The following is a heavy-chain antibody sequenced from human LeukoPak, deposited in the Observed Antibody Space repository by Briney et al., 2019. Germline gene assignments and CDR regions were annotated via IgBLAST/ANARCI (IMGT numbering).Heavy chain of an antibody. Sequence: SETLSLTCTVSGGSISSGSYYWSWIRQPAGKGLEWIGRIYTSGSTNYNPSLKSRVTISVDTSKNQFSLKLSSMTAADTAVYYCARDRWIPGNPNNWFDPWGQGTLVTVSS. CDR2: IYTSGST. CDR1: GGSISSGSYY. D-gene: IGHD4-23*01. V-gene: IGHV4-61*02. CDR3: ARDRWIPGNPNNWFDP. J-gene: IGHJ5*02.